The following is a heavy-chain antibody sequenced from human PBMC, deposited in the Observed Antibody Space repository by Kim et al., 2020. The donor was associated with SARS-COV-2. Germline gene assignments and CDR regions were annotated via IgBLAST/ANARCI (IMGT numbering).Heavy chain of an antibody. V-gene: IGHV3-30*04. CDR2: ISYDGSNK. Sequence: GGSLRLSCAASGFTFSSYAMHWVRQAPGKGLEWVAVISYDGSNKYYADSVKGRFTISRDNSKNTLYLQMNSLGAEDTDVYYCARDGYCSSTSCPHPRYFYYGMDVWGQGTTVTVSS. CDR1: GFTFSSYA. J-gene: IGHJ6*02. CDR3: ARDGYCSSTSCPHPRYFYYGMDV. D-gene: IGHD2-2*03.